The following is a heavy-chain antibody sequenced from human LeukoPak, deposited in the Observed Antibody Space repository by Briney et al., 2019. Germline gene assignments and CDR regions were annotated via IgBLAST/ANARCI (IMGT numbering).Heavy chain of an antibody. CDR2: IKSKTDGGTT. CDR3: ARGGYDILTGTNPLLTYYYYYYMDV. J-gene: IGHJ6*03. D-gene: IGHD3-9*01. Sequence: PGGSLRLSCAASGFTFSNAWMSWVRQAPGKGLEWVGRIKSKTDGGTTDYAAPVKGRFTISRDNAKNSLYLQMNSLRAEDTAVYYCARGGYDILTGTNPLLTYYYYYYMDVWGKGTTVTISS. V-gene: IGHV3-15*01. CDR1: GFTFSNAW.